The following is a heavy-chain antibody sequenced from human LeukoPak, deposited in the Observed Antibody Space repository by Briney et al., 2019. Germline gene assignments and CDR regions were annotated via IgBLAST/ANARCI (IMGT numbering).Heavy chain of an antibody. Sequence: GASVKVSCKVSGYTLTELSMHWVRQAPGKGLEWMGRFDPEDGETIYAQKFQGRVTMTEDTSTDTAYMELSSLRSEDTAVYYCARPKRPYYDSTSDAFDIWGQGTMVTVSS. CDR3: ARPKRPYYDSTSDAFDI. CDR1: GYTLTELS. J-gene: IGHJ3*02. V-gene: IGHV1-24*01. CDR2: FDPEDGET. D-gene: IGHD3-22*01.